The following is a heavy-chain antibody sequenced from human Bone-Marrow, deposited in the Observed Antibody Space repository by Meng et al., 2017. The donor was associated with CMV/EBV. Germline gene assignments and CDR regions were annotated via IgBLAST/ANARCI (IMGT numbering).Heavy chain of an antibody. Sequence: GESLKISCAASGFTFTTYTMHWVRQAPGKGLEWVAVISSDGSNKYYADSVKGRFTISRDNSKNTLYLQMSSLRAEDTAMYYCARDGVAGVVSGAMDVWGRGPTVPVSS. D-gene: IGHD6-19*01. CDR3: ARDGVAGVVSGAMDV. CDR2: ISSDGSNK. J-gene: IGHJ6*02. V-gene: IGHV3-30*14. CDR1: GFTFTTYT.